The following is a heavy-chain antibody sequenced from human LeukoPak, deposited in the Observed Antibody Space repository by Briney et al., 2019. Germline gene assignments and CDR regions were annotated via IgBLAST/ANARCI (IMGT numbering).Heavy chain of an antibody. CDR2: IYYSGST. V-gene: IGHV4-39*07. Sequence: SETLSLTCTVSGGSISSSSYYWGWIRQPPGKGLEWIGSIYYSGSTYYNPSLKSRVTISVDTSKNQFSLKLSSVTAADTAVYYCARDHCSSISCHSGAFDIWGQGTMVTVSS. CDR3: ARDHCSSISCHSGAFDI. CDR1: GGSISSSSYY. D-gene: IGHD2-2*01. J-gene: IGHJ3*02.